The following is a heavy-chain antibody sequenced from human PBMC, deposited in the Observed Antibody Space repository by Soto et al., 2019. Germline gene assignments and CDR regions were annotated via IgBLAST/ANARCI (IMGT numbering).Heavy chain of an antibody. J-gene: IGHJ4*02. CDR1: GFTFNNYA. D-gene: IGHD3-10*01. V-gene: IGHV3-23*01. CDR2: ISGGGDTT. Sequence: EVQLLESGGGLVQPGGSLRLSCAASGFTFNNYAMTWVRQAPGNGLAWVSAISGGGDTTSYADSVKGRFTVSRDGSKNTLYLQMSSLRAEDTAPYYCAKGRGGSGSLTPRVDFWGQGTLVTVSS. CDR3: AKGRGGSGSLTPRVDF.